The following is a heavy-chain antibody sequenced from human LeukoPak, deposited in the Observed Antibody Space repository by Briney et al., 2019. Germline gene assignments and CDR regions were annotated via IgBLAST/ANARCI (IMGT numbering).Heavy chain of an antibody. CDR3: AKDHIAAAGTLQH. CDR2: ISYDGSNK. J-gene: IGHJ1*01. CDR1: GFTFSSYG. Sequence: GGSLRLSCAASGFTFSSYGIHWVRQAPGKGLEWVAVISYDGSNKYYADSVKGRFTISRDNSKNTLYLQMNSLRAEDTAVYYCAKDHIAAAGTLQHWGQGTLVTVSS. V-gene: IGHV3-30*18. D-gene: IGHD6-13*01.